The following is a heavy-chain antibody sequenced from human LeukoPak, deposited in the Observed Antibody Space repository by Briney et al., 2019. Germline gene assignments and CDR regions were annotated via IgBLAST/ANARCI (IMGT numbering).Heavy chain of an antibody. CDR2: IYHSGRT. D-gene: IGHD2-15*01. V-gene: IGHV4-39*01. CDR1: GGSISSSSYY. CDR3: ARPLNQDFASDAFDI. Sequence: SETLSLTCTVSGGSISSSSYYWGWIRQPPGKGLEWIGCIYHSGRTYYNPSLKSRVTISVDTSKNQFSLKLGSVTAADTAVYYCARPLNQDFASDAFDIWAQGTMVTVSS. J-gene: IGHJ3*02.